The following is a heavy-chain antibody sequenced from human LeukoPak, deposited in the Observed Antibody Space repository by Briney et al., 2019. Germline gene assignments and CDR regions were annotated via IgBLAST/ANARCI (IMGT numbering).Heavy chain of an antibody. CDR1: GGSISSSSYY. V-gene: IGHV4-39*07. Sequence: SETLSLTCTVSGGSISSSSYYWGWIRQPPGKGLEWIGSIYYSGSTYYNPSLKSRVTISVDTSKNQFSLKLSSVTAADTAVYYCARFRDGYTDYWGQGTLVTVSS. CDR2: IYYSGST. D-gene: IGHD5-24*01. CDR3: ARFRDGYTDY. J-gene: IGHJ4*02.